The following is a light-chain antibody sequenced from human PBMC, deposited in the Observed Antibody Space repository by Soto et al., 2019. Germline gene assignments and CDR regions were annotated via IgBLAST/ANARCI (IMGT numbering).Light chain of an antibody. CDR2: DVT. CDR3: CSYTTGYTLV. CDR1: SSDIGHYSF. Sequence: HSALTQPASVSGSPGQSITISCTGSSSDIGHYSFVSWYQQYPGNVPKLIIYDVTKRPSGASVRFSGSKSGNTASLTISGLQPEDEADYYCCSYTTGYTLVFGTGTKLTVL. V-gene: IGLV2-14*03. J-gene: IGLJ1*01.